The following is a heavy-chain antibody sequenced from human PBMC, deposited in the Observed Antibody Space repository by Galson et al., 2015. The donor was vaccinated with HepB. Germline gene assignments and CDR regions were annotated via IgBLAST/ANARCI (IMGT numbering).Heavy chain of an antibody. D-gene: IGHD6-19*01. J-gene: IGHJ3*02. CDR2: IIPILGIA. V-gene: IGHV1-69*02. CDR3: ARAKWLPHAFDI. CDR1: GGTFSSYT. Sequence: SVKVSCKASGGTFSSYTISWVRQAPGQGLEWMGRIIPILGIADYAQKFQGRVTITADKSTSTAYMELSSLRSEDTAVYYCARAKWLPHAFDIWGQGTMVTVSS.